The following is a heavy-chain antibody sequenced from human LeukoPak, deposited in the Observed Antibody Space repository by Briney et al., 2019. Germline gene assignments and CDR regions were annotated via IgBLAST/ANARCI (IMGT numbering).Heavy chain of an antibody. CDR2: IYYSGTT. CDR1: GGSISSYY. Sequence: SETLSLTCTVSGGSISSYYWSWIRQPPGKGLEWIGYIYYSGTTYYNPSLKSRVTISVDTSNNQFSLKVSSVTAADTAVYYCARSSGAYRSFDYWGQGTLVPVSS. D-gene: IGHD1-26*01. V-gene: IGHV4-59*01. J-gene: IGHJ4*02. CDR3: ARSSGAYRSFDY.